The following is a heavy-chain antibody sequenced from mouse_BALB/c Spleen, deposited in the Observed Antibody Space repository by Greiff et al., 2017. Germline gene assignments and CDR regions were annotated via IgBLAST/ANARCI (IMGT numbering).Heavy chain of an antibody. V-gene: IGHV14-3*02. D-gene: IGHD6-1*01. CDR1: GFNIKDTY. CDR2: IDPANGNT. CDR3: ARTLCDWYFDV. J-gene: IGHJ1*01. Sequence: EVQLQQSGAELVKPGASVKLSCTASGFNIKDTYMHWVKQRPEQGLEWIGRIDPANGNTKYDPKFQGKATITADTSSNTAYLQLSSLTSEDTAVYYCARTLCDWYFDVWGAGTTVTVSS.